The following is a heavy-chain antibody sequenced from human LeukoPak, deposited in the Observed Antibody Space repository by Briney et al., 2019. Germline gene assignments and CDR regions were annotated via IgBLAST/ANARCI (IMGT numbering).Heavy chain of an antibody. CDR2: ISWNSGSI. Sequence: GGSLRLPCAASGFTFDDYAMHWVRQAPGKGLEWVSGISWNSGSIGYADSVKGRFTISRDNAKNSLYLQMNSLRAEDTALYYCAKGEYSSSSSQFQHWGQGTLVTVSS. D-gene: IGHD6-6*01. CDR3: AKGEYSSSSSQFQH. V-gene: IGHV3-9*01. CDR1: GFTFDDYA. J-gene: IGHJ1*01.